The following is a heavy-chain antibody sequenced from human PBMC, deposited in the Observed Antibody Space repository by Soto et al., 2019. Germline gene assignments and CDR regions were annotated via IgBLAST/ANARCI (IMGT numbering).Heavy chain of an antibody. D-gene: IGHD2-15*01. CDR1: GGSISSGDYY. CDR2: IYYGGST. V-gene: IGHV4-30-4*01. Sequence: QVQLQESGPGLMKPSQTLSLTCTVSGGSISSGDYYWSWIRQPPGKGLEGIGNIYYGGSTDYNPSLKRRVTISEDTSKNQFSLKLSSVTTADTAVEYCAREVADCSGGSCYTPDHWGQGTLVTVSS. J-gene: IGHJ5*02. CDR3: AREVADCSGGSCYTPDH.